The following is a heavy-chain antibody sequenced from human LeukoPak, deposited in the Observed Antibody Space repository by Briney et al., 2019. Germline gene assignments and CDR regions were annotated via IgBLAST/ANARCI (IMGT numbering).Heavy chain of an antibody. J-gene: IGHJ4*02. CDR1: GYSISSGFY. CDR2: IYKSGST. V-gene: IGHV4-38-2*02. Sequence: SETLSLTCTVSGYSISSGFYWGWIRQPAGKGLEWIGRIYKSGSTNYNPSLKSRVTISVDTSKNQFSLKLTSVTAADTAVYYCAKGSDPFRWFGEFNVKLPRPIRHYYFDSWGQGTLVTVSS. CDR3: AKGSDPFRWFGEFNVKLPRPIRHYYFDS. D-gene: IGHD3-10*01.